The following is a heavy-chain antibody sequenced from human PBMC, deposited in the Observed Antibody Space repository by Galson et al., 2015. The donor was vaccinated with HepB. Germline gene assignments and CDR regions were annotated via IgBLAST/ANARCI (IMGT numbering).Heavy chain of an antibody. CDR3: ARDWHRQWLGRGWFDP. Sequence: SVKVSCKASGGTFSSYAISWVRQAPGQGLEWMGGIIPIFGTANYAQKFQGRVTITADKSTSTAYMELSSLRSEDTAVYYCARDWHRQWLGRGWFDPWGQGTLVTVSS. D-gene: IGHD6-19*01. V-gene: IGHV1-69*06. CDR1: GGTFSSYA. J-gene: IGHJ5*02. CDR2: IIPIFGTA.